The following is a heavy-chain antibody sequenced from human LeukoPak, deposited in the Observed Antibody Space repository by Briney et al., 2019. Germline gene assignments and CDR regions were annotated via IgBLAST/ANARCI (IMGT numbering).Heavy chain of an antibody. D-gene: IGHD3-22*01. Sequence: GGSLRLSCAASGFTFSSYGMSWVRQAPGKGLEWVSATSGSGGSTYYADSVKGRFTISRDNSKNSLYLQMNSLRAEDTALYYCAKDYDSSGLYYYMDVWGKGTTVTVSS. CDR2: TSGSGGST. CDR1: GFTFSSYG. V-gene: IGHV3-23*01. J-gene: IGHJ6*03. CDR3: AKDYDSSGLYYYMDV.